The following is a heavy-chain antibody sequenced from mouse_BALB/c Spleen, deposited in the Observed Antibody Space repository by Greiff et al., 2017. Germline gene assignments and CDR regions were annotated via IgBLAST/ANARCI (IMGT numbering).Heavy chain of an antibody. V-gene: IGHV2-9*02. Sequence: QVQLKESGPGLVAPSQSLSITCTVSGFSLTSYGVHWVRQPPGKGLEWLGVIWAGGSTNYNSALMSRLSISKDNSKSQVFLKMNSLQTDDTAMYYCARDRGGLRYAMDYWGQGTSVTVSS. CDR1: GFSLTSYG. CDR2: IWAGGST. D-gene: IGHD2-4*01. J-gene: IGHJ4*01. CDR3: ARDRGGLRYAMDY.